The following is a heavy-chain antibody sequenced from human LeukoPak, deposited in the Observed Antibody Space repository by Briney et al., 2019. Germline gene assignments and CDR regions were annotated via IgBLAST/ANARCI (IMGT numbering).Heavy chain of an antibody. Sequence: PGGSLRLSCVASGFTISTYWMSWVRQAPGKGLEWVANINQDGGQKYYVDFVKGRFTISRDDAKNSLFLQMNSLRAEDTAVYYCAKDPLSRGSGSYPTYWGQGTLVTVSS. D-gene: IGHD3-10*01. CDR3: AKDPLSRGSGSYPTY. V-gene: IGHV3-7*03. J-gene: IGHJ4*02. CDR1: GFTISTYW. CDR2: INQDGGQK.